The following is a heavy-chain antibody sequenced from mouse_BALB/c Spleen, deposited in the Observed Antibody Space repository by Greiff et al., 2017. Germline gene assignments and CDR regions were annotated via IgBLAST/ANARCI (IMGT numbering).Heavy chain of an antibody. CDR3: AREDYGNYWFAY. J-gene: IGHJ3*01. CDR1: GFSLTSYG. CDR2: IWAGGST. D-gene: IGHD2-1*01. V-gene: IGHV2-9*02. Sequence: QVTLKVSGPGLVAPSQSLSITCTVSGFSLTSYGVHWVRQPPGKGLEWLGVIWAGGSTNYNSALMSRLSISKDNSKSQVFLKMNSLQTDDTAMYYCAREDYGNYWFAYWGQGTLVTVSA.